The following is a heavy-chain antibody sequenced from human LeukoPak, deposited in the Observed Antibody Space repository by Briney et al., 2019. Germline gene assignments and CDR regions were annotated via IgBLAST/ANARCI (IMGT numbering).Heavy chain of an antibody. J-gene: IGHJ5*02. D-gene: IGHD3-10*01. Sequence: ASVKVSCKVSGGTFSNYAISWVRQAPGQGLEWMGWISAYNGNTNYAQKLQGRVTMTTDTSTSTAYMELRSLRSDDTAVYYCARGRGVRGAQNWFDPWGQGTLVTVSS. CDR1: GGTFSNYA. CDR3: ARGRGVRGAQNWFDP. CDR2: ISAYNGNT. V-gene: IGHV1-18*01.